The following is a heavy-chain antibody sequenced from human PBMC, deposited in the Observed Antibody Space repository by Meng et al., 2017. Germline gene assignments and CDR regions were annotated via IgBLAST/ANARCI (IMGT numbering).Heavy chain of an antibody. V-gene: IGHV6-1*01. CDR3: ASGWSMFQT. Sequence: HLQQSGPGLMKPSQTLSLTCAISGDTVSSDSAAWNWIRQSPSRGLEWLGRTYYRSKWYNDFAVSVKSRIIIHPDTSKNHFSLQLNSVTPEDTAVYYCASGWSMFQTWGQGTLVTVSS. D-gene: IGHD3-10*02. J-gene: IGHJ4*02. CDR2: TYYRSKWYN. CDR1: GDTVSSDSAA.